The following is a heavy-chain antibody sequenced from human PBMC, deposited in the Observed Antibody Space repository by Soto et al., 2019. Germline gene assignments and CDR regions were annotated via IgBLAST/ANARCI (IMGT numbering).Heavy chain of an antibody. CDR3: ATVGYSGYDYH. CDR2: ISSSSSYI. CDR1: GITFSSYS. J-gene: IGHJ4*02. D-gene: IGHD5-12*01. V-gene: IGHV3-21*04. Sequence: PGGSLRLSCAASGITFSSYSMNWVRQAPGKGLEWVSSISSSSSYIYYADSVKGRFTTSRDNAKNSLYLQMNSLRSEDTAVYYCATVGYSGYDYHWGQGTLVTVSS.